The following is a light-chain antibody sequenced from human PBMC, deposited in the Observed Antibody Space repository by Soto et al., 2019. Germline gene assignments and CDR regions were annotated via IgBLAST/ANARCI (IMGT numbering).Light chain of an antibody. CDR1: QNINNY. CDR3: PQYETLPP. Sequence: DIQMTQSPSSLSASVGDRVTITCQASQNINNYLNWYQQKPGRAPKLLIYDASNLEAGVPSRFRGSGSGTDFTFTISRLQHEDIATYYCPQYETLPPFGQGTRLEIK. V-gene: IGKV1-33*01. CDR2: DAS. J-gene: IGKJ5*01.